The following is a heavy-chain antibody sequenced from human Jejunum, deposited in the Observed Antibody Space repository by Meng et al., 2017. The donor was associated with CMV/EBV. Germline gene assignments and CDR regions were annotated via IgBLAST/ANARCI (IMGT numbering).Heavy chain of an antibody. CDR3: AKIDYRNYVYFDQ. D-gene: IGHD4-11*01. CDR1: GGSFSDFY. V-gene: IGHV4-34*01. CDR2: INQSGIL. Sequence: AVNGGSFSDFYWSWIRQSPEKGLEWLGEINQSGILDYNPSLKSRLTISIDTSKRQFSLKMSSVTAADTAVYYCAKIDYRNYVYFDQWGQGTLVTVSS. J-gene: IGHJ4*02.